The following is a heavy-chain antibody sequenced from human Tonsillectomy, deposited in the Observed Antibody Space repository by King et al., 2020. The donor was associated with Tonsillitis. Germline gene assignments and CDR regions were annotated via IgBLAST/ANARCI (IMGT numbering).Heavy chain of an antibody. CDR3: ARSGGLVGTRVEFDP. CDR1: GGSISGYY. CDR2: IYAGGST. V-gene: IGHV4-4*07. Sequence: QLQESGPGLVKPSETLSLTCTVSGGSISGYYWTLIRQPAGKGLEWIWRIYAGGSTNYNPSLKSRVTMSVDISKNPFSLKLTSVTAADTAVYFCARSGGLVGTRVEFDPWGQGTLVTVSS. J-gene: IGHJ5*02. D-gene: IGHD1-26*01.